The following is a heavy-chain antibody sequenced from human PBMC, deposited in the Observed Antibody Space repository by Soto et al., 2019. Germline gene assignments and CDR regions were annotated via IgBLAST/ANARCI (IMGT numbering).Heavy chain of an antibody. CDR3: AADRYCSSTTCPGAFDI. V-gene: IGHV3-15*01. J-gene: IGHJ3*02. Sequence: EVQLVESGGDSVKPGGSLRLSCEASGFTFTHVWMTWVRQAPGKGLEWVDRIKRKTDGETRDYAAPVKGRFTISRDDSKNTLYLQMNSLKTDDTAVYYCAADRYCSSTTCPGAFDIWGQGTMVSVSA. CDR2: IKRKTDGETR. D-gene: IGHD2-2*01. CDR1: GFTFTHVW.